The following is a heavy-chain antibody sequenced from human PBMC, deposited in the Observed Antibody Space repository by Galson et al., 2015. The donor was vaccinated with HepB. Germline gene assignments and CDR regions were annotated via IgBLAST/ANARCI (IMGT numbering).Heavy chain of an antibody. CDR3: AIPSPDIVVVPAAKRYWYFDL. CDR2: INPNSGGT. Sequence: SVKVSCKASGYTFTGYYMHWVRQAPGQGLEWMGWINPNSGGTNYAQKFQGRVTMTRDTSISTAYMELSRLRSDDTAVYYCAIPSPDIVVVPAAKRYWYFDLWGRGTLVTVSS. V-gene: IGHV1-2*02. D-gene: IGHD2-2*01. J-gene: IGHJ2*01. CDR1: GYTFTGYY.